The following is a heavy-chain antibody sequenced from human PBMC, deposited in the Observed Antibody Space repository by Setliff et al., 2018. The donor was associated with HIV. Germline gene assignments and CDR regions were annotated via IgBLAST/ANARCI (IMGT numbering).Heavy chain of an antibody. CDR3: ARDRPNYGDSSMNDALDI. V-gene: IGHV1-8*01. D-gene: IGHD3-22*01. CDR2: MNPNSGNT. CDR1: GSTFSTYD. Sequence: ASVKVSCKPSGSTFSTYDINWVRQATGQGLEWMGWMNPNSGNTGYAQKFQGRVTMTRNTSISTAYMELSSLRSDDTAVYYCARDRPNYGDSSMNDALDIWGQGTMVTVSS. J-gene: IGHJ3*02.